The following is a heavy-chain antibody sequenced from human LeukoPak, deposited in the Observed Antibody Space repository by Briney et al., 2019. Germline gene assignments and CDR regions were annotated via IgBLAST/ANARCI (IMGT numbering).Heavy chain of an antibody. D-gene: IGHD6-13*01. V-gene: IGHV3-23*01. Sequence: PGGSLRLSCAASGFTFNNFAMTWVRQAPGKGLEWVSAISGGGGATYVADSVEGRFTISRDNSKNTLYLQMNSLRTEDTAVYYCAKVRSALDYWGQGTLVTVSS. CDR3: AKVRSALDY. CDR1: GFTFNNFA. CDR2: ISGGGGAT. J-gene: IGHJ4*02.